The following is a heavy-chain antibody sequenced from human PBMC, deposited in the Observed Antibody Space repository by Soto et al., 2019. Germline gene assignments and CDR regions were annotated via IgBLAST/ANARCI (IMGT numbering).Heavy chain of an antibody. CDR1: CFAFTNYG. Sequence: GGSLRLSCAASCFAFTNYGMHWVRQAPGKGLEWVAFVSNDGSRKYYADSVKGRFTISRDNSENRIYLQMTSLRREDAAVFYCARDVAMPSGLGLGYWGQGALVTVSS. CDR2: VSNDGSRK. V-gene: IGHV3-30*03. D-gene: IGHD6-25*01. CDR3: ARDVAMPSGLGLGY. J-gene: IGHJ4*02.